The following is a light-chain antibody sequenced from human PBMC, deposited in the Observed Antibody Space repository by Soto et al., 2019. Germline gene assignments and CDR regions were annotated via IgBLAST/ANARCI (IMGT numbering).Light chain of an antibody. CDR3: QQYDKWPQFP. J-gene: IGKJ2*01. V-gene: IGKV3-15*01. CDR2: GAS. CDR1: RSVTTS. Sequence: EIVRTQLPATLSVSPGEINTLSCMASRSVTTSLAWYQQKPGQAPRLLIYGASNRATGIPASFSGSGSGTDFTLTISSLQSEDFAVYYCQQYDKWPQFPVGPGTQLDIK.